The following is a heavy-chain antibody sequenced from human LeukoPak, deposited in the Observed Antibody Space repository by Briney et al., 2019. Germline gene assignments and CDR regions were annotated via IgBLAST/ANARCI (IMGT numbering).Heavy chain of an antibody. D-gene: IGHD4-11*01. Sequence: TGGSLRLSCAASGFTFSSYGMHWVRQAPGKGLEWVAYIRYDGSNKYYADSVKGRFTISRDNAKNSLYLQMNSLRAEDTAVYYCARDREYTDYLHNWFDPWGQGTLVTVSS. CDR1: GFTFSSYG. CDR2: IRYDGSNK. J-gene: IGHJ5*02. V-gene: IGHV3-30*02. CDR3: ARDREYTDYLHNWFDP.